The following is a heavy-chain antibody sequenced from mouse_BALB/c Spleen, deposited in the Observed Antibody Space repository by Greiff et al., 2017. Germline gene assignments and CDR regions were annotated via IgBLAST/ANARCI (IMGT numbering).Heavy chain of an antibody. CDR1: GYTFTDYN. V-gene: IGHV1-18*01. CDR3: ARKLTGTGTYDFDY. CDR2: INPNNGGT. Sequence: EVQLQQSGPELVKPGASVKIPCKASGYTFTDYNMDWVKQSHGKSLEWIGDINPNNGGTIYNQKFKGKATLTVDKSSSTAYMGLRSLTSEDTAVYYCARKLTGTGTYDFDYWGQGTTLTVAS. D-gene: IGHD4-1*01. J-gene: IGHJ2*01.